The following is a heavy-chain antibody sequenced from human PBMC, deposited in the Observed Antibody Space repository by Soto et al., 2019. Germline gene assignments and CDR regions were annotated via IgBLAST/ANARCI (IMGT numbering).Heavy chain of an antibody. CDR1: GFTFSSYG. Sequence: QVQLVESGGGVVQPGGSLRLSCAASGFTFSSYGMHWVRQAPGKGLEWVAVIWYDGSNKYYADSVKGRFTISRDNSKNTLYLQMNSLRAEDTAVYYCARDRYYYDSSGELYYFDYWGQGTLVTVSS. CDR3: ARDRYYYDSSGELYYFDY. J-gene: IGHJ4*02. D-gene: IGHD3-22*01. CDR2: IWYDGSNK. V-gene: IGHV3-33*01.